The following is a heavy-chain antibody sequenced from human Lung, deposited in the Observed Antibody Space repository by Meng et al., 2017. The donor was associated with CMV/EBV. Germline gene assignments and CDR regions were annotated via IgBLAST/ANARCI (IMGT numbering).Heavy chain of an antibody. CDR1: GGSIGSGGYY. CDR2: IYYTGST. J-gene: IGHJ4*02. CDR3: ARGAGRDGYATPKFDY. V-gene: IGHV4-31*03. D-gene: IGHD5-24*01. Sequence: QVPLQESGPGLVKPSQTLSLTCTVSGGSIGSGGYYWSWIRQHPGKGLEWIGYIYYTGSTFYNPSLKSRVTISVDTSKNQFSLKLIPATAADTAVYYCARGAGRDGYATPKFDYWGQGTLVPSPQ.